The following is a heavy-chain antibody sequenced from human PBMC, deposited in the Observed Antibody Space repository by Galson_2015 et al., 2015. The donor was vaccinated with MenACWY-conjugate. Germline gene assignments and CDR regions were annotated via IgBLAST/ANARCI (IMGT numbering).Heavy chain of an antibody. CDR2: IHYSGTT. V-gene: IGHV4-59*05. J-gene: IGHJ5*02. CDR1: GGSISSHF. Sequence: LSLTCTVSGGSISSHFWSWFRQPPGKGLEWIGSIHYSGTTHYNPSLKSRVTISVDTSKNQFSLKLSSVSAADTAVYYCARLPRGITMIVEGSWGQGILVTVSS. D-gene: IGHD3-22*01. CDR3: ARLPRGITMIVEGS.